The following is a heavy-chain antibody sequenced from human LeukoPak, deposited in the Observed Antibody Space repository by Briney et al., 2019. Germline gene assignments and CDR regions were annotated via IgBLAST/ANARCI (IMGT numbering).Heavy chain of an antibody. V-gene: IGHV4-34*01. J-gene: IGHJ6*03. CDR3: ARGRPRDSSSLLYSYYMDV. D-gene: IGHD6-6*01. CDR1: GGSFSGYY. CDR2: LNHSGST. Sequence: SETLSLTCAVFGGSFSGYYWTWIRQPPGKGLEWIGELNHSGSTKYNPSLKSRVTMSVDTSKNQFSLKLSSVTAADTAVYYCARGRPRDSSSLLYSYYMDVWGKGTTVTVSS.